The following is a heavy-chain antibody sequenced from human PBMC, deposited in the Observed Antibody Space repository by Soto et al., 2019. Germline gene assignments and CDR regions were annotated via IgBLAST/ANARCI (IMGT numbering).Heavy chain of an antibody. J-gene: IGHJ4*02. D-gene: IGHD6-6*01. V-gene: IGHV4-34*01. CDR1: GGSFSGYY. Sequence: SETLSLTCAVYGGSFSGYYWSWIRQPPGKGLEWIGEINHSGSTNYNPSLKSRVTISVDTSKNQFSLKLSSVTAADTAVYYCAGYLAARHPFDYWGQGTLVTVSS. CDR3: AGYLAARHPFDY. CDR2: INHSGST.